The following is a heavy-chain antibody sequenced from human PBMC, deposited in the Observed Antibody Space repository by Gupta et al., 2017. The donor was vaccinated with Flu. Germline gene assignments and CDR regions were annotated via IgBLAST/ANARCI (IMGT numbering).Heavy chain of an antibody. J-gene: IGHJ4*02. D-gene: IGHD2-2*02. CDR2: ISSSSSYI. Sequence: EVQLVASGGGLVKPGGSLSCSCGALGFPFSTYRVTWFRQAPGKGLEWVSSISSSSSYIYYADSVKGRFTISRDNAKNSLYLQMNSLRAEDTAVYYCARVGCYSSSCYMDYWGQGTLVTVSS. CDR3: ARVGCYSSSCYMDY. CDR1: GFPFSTYR. V-gene: IGHV3-21*01.